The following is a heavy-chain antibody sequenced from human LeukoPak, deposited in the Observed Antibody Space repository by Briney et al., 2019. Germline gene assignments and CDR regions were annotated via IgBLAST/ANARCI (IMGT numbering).Heavy chain of an antibody. J-gene: IGHJ1*01. CDR3: TTSGWFAQ. V-gene: IGHV3-15*01. D-gene: IGHD6-19*01. Sequence: NPGGSLRLSCAASGFTFSSYGMHWVRQAPGKGLEWVGRIKSESDGGTTDYAAPVKGRFTISRDDSKNTLFLQMNSLQTEDTAVYYCTTSGWFAQWGEGPIVSVSS. CDR1: GFTFSSYG. CDR2: IKSESDGGTT.